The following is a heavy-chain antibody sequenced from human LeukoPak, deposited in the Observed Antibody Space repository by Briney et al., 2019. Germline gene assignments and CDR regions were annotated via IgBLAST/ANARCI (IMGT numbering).Heavy chain of an antibody. CDR3: AKDRDYYGSGSYWGAFDI. V-gene: IGHV3-23*01. Sequence: PGGSLRLSCAASGFTFSSYAMCWVRQAPGKGLEWVSAISGSGGSTYYADSVKGRFPISRDNSKTTLYLQMNGLRAEDTAVYYCAKDRDYYGSGSYWGAFDIWGQGTMVTVSS. CDR1: GFTFSSYA. J-gene: IGHJ3*02. D-gene: IGHD3-10*01. CDR2: ISGSGGST.